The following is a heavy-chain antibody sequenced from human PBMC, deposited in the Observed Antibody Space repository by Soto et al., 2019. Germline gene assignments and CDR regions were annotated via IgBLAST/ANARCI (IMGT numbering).Heavy chain of an antibody. CDR1: GGSISSSSYY. Sequence: QLQLQESGPGLVKPSETLSLTCSVSGGSISSSSYYWGWIRQPPGKGLEWIGSIYFSGSAYYDPSLKRRVTISVDTSKNQCCLKLSSVTAADTAEYYCARLGSTTTGGRYNWGQGTLVTVSS. CDR2: IYFSGSA. CDR3: ARLGSTTTGGRYN. V-gene: IGHV4-39*01. D-gene: IGHD3-16*01. J-gene: IGHJ4*02.